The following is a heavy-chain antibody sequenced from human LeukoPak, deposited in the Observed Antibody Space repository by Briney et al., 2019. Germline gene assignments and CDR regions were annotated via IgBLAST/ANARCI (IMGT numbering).Heavy chain of an antibody. CDR3: ARSVLIRGVMDD. Sequence: GGSLRLSCAASGFTVGSNYLSWVRQAPGKGLEWVSLLYSAGHTYYADSVKGRFTISRDISKNTLYLQMDSLRAEDTAVYYCARSVLIRGVMDDWGQGTLVAVSS. J-gene: IGHJ4*02. D-gene: IGHD3-10*01. V-gene: IGHV3-66*01. CDR1: GFTVGSNY. CDR2: LYSAGHT.